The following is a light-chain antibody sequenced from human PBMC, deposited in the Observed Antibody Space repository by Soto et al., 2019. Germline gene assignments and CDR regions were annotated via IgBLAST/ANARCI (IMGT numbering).Light chain of an antibody. CDR3: QQYGSSLIP. Sequence: EIVLTQSPGTLSLSPGERATLSCRASQNIRSNYLAWYQQKPGQAPRLLIYGASSRATGIPDRFSGSGSGTDFTLTISRLEPEDFAVYYCQQYGSSLIPFGQGTRLEIK. CDR2: GAS. CDR1: QNIRSNY. V-gene: IGKV3-20*01. J-gene: IGKJ5*01.